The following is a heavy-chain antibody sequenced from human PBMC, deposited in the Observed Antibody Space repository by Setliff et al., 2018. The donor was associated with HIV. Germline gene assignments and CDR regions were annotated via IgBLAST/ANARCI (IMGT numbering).Heavy chain of an antibody. J-gene: IGHJ4*02. V-gene: IGHV3-30*01. Sequence: HPGGSLRLSCAASGFIFSSYAMHWVRQAPGKGLEWVAVMSYDGNNKYYADSVKSRFTISRDNSKNTLFLQMNSLRPEDTAVYYCARGRVLEWLLNHWGQGTRVTVSS. D-gene: IGHD3-3*01. CDR1: GFIFSSYA. CDR3: ARGRVLEWLLNH. CDR2: MSYDGNNK.